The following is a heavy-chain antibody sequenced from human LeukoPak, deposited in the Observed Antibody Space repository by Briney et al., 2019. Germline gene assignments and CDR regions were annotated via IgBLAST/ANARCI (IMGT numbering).Heavy chain of an antibody. J-gene: IGHJ3*02. V-gene: IGHV4-59*01. CDR2: VYYSGST. Sequence: SETLSLTCTVSGGSISTYYWSWIRQPPGKGLEWIGYVYYSGSTNYNPSLKSRVTISADTSKNQFSLRLRSVTAADTAVYYCARGLNNRKSGRRFDVFEIWGQGTMVTVSS. CDR3: ARGLNNRKSGRRFDVFEI. CDR1: GGSISTYY. D-gene: IGHD1-14*01.